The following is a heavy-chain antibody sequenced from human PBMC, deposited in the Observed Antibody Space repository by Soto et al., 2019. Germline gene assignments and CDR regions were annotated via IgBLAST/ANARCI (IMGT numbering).Heavy chain of an antibody. J-gene: IGHJ4*02. D-gene: IGHD1-26*01. Sequence: LXLSCAPYGFTFIWYAVHWFPQAPGKGLEWVAVISYDGSNRYYADSVKGRFTISRDNSKNTLYLQMNSLRAEDTAVYYCARVMGTYSRVGTFDYWGQGTLVTVSS. V-gene: IGHV3-30-3*01. CDR1: GFTFIWYA. CDR3: ARVMGTYSRVGTFDY. CDR2: ISYDGSNR.